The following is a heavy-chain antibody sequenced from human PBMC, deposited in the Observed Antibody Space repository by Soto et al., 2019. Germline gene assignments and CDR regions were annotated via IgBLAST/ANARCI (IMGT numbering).Heavy chain of an antibody. CDR3: VRDLGYCSSITCDDS. CDR1: GFSFSSYE. J-gene: IGHJ4*02. D-gene: IGHD2-2*01. Sequence: SLRLSCAAAGFSFSSYEMNWVRQAPGKGLEWVSYISANGVTKYYEDSVMGRFTISRDNAKNSLYLQMNSLRAEDTAVYYCVRDLGYCSSITCDDSWGQGTLVTVSS. CDR2: ISANGVTK. V-gene: IGHV3-48*03.